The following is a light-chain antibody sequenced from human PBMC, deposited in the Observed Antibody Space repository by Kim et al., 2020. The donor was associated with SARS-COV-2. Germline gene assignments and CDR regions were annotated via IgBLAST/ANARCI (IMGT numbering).Light chain of an antibody. V-gene: IGLV3-21*04. CDR3: QVWDSSSDHWV. Sequence: SSELTQPPSVSVAPGKTARITCGGNNIGSKSVHWYQQKPGQAPVLVIYYDSDRPSGIPERFSGSNSGNMATLTISRVEAGDEADYYCQVWDSSSDHWVFGGGTQLTVL. CDR2: YDS. CDR1: NIGSKS. J-gene: IGLJ3*02.